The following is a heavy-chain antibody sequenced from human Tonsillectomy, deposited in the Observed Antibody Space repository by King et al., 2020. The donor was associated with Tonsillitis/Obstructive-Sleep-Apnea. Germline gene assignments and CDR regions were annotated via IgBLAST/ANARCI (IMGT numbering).Heavy chain of an antibody. D-gene: IGHD3-3*01. CDR3: ARGWNFQVPYDFWGGYYSGALDY. V-gene: IGHV1-8*01. CDR1: GYTFTSYD. CDR2: MNPNSGNT. J-gene: IGHJ4*02. Sequence: VQLVESGAEVKKPGASVKVSCTASGYTFTSYDINWVRQATGQGLEWMGWMNPNSGNTGYAQKFQGRVTMTRNTSISTAYMELSSLKSEDTAVYYCARGWNFQVPYDFWGGYYSGALDYWGQGTLVTVSS.